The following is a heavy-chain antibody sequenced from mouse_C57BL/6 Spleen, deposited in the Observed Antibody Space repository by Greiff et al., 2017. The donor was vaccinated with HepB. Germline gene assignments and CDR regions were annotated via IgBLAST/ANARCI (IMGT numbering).Heavy chain of an antibody. Sequence: VQVVESGAELARPGASVKLSCKASGYTFTSYGISWVKQRTGQGLEWIGEIYPRSGNTYYNEKFKGKATLTADKSSSTAYMELRSLTSEDSAVYFCARPYYYGSDYYAMDYWGQGTSVTVSS. V-gene: IGHV1-81*01. J-gene: IGHJ4*01. D-gene: IGHD1-1*01. CDR2: IYPRSGNT. CDR3: ARPYYYGSDYYAMDY. CDR1: GYTFTSYG.